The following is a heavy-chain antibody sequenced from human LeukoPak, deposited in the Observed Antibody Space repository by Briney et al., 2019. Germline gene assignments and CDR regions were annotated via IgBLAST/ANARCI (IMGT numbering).Heavy chain of an antibody. CDR1: GGSISSYY. CDR3: ARGPSSGYSYG. Sequence: SETLSLTCTVSGGSISSYYWSWIRPPPGKGLEWIGYIYYSGSTNYNPSLKSRVTISVDTSKNQFSLKLSSVTAADTAVYYCARGPSSGYSYGWGQGTLVTVSS. CDR2: IYYSGST. V-gene: IGHV4-59*01. D-gene: IGHD5-18*01. J-gene: IGHJ4*02.